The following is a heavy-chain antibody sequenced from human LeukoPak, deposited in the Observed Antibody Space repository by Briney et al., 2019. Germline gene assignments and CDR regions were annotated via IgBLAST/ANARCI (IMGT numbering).Heavy chain of an antibody. Sequence: ASGKVSCKASGYTFTKYYMHWVRQAPGPVLEWMGMISLSGGSTSYPQKFQDRVTLTRDTSTSTVYMELSSLRSEDTALYFCARDGVAGTYYFDFWGQGTLVTVSS. D-gene: IGHD6-19*01. J-gene: IGHJ4*02. CDR2: ISLSGGST. CDR1: GYTFTKYY. V-gene: IGHV1-46*01. CDR3: ARDGVAGTYYFDF.